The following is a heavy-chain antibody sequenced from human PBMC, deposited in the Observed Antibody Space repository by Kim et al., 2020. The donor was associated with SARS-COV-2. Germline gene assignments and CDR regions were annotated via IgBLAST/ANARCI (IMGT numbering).Heavy chain of an antibody. V-gene: IGHV4-31*03. D-gene: IGHD3-10*01. Sequence: SETLSLTCTVSGDSISNGCYFWSWIRQHPGMGLEWIGYISYSGNTDYNPSLKSRLAISVDTSKNQFFLNLSSMTAADTALYYCARSRLGELDAFEIWGQG. CDR3: ARSRLGELDAFEI. J-gene: IGHJ3*02. CDR2: ISYSGNT. CDR1: GDSISNGCYF.